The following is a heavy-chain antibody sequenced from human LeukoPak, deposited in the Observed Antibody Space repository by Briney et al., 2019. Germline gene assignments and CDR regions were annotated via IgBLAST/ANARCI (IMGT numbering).Heavy chain of an antibody. D-gene: IGHD3-10*01. J-gene: IGHJ4*02. CDR1: GFTFSSYS. CDR2: ISSSSSYI. CDR3: ARGGMVRDRRHFQFDH. Sequence: GGSLRVSCAASGFTFSSYSTNWVRQAPGKGLEWVSSISSSSSYIYYGDSVKGRFTTSRDNAKNSLYLQMNSLRVEDTAVYYCARGGMVRDRRHFQFDHWGQGTLVTVSS. V-gene: IGHV3-21*01.